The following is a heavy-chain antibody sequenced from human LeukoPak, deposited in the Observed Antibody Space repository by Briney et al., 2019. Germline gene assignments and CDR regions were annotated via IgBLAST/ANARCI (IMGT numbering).Heavy chain of an antibody. CDR1: GGSFSSYY. V-gene: IGHV4-4*07. CDR3: ARAGNSTSPLDY. D-gene: IGHD6-13*01. CDR2: IYTSGST. J-gene: IGHJ4*02. Sequence: SETLSLTCTVSGGSFSSYYWNWIRQPAGKGLEWIGRIYTSGSTNYNPSLKSRVTMSVDTSKNQFSLKLNSVTAADTAVYYCARAGNSTSPLDYWGQGTLVTVFS.